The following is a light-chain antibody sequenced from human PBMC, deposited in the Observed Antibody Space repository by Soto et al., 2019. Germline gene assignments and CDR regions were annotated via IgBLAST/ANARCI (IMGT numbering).Light chain of an antibody. CDR1: QSVGSH. Sequence: EVVMTQYPATLSVAPGERATLSSMASQSVGSHLAWYQQKSGQAPRLLIYGASTRATGIPARFSGSVSGTEFTLTISSLRSEDFAVDYCQQYNNWPPLAFGQGTRLEIK. CDR3: QQYNNWPPLA. V-gene: IGKV3-15*01. CDR2: GAS. J-gene: IGKJ5*01.